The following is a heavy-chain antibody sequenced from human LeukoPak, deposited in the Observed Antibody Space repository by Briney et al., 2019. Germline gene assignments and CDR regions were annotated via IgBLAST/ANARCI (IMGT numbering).Heavy chain of an antibody. V-gene: IGHV3-21*04. D-gene: IGHD6-19*01. CDR2: ISTNSSHI. Sequence: PGGSLRLSCEVSGCTFSSYHMNWVRQAPGKGLEWVSSISTNSSHIYYADSVKGRFTISRDNAKKSLYLQMHSLRAEDTALYYCARGEIAVAGPHWLYWGQGTLVTVSS. CDR1: GCTFSSYH. CDR3: ARGEIAVAGPHWLY. J-gene: IGHJ4*02.